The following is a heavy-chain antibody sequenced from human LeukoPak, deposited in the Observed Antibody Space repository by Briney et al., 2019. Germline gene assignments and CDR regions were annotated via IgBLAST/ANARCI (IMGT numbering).Heavy chain of an antibody. CDR3: ARIALHPAAAENDY. Sequence: ASVKVSCKASGYTFTSYGISWVRQAPGQGLEWMGWISAYNGNTNYAQKLQGRVTMTTDTSTSTAYMELRSLRSDDTAVYYCARIALHPAAAENDYWGQGTPVTVSS. CDR1: GYTFTSYG. V-gene: IGHV1-18*01. J-gene: IGHJ4*02. D-gene: IGHD6-13*01. CDR2: ISAYNGNT.